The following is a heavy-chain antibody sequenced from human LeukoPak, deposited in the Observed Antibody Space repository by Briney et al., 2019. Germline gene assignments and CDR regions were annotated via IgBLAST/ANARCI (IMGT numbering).Heavy chain of an antibody. J-gene: IGHJ4*02. D-gene: IGHD3-10*01. V-gene: IGHV1-2*06. CDR3: ATSTLVITMVRGVAFDY. CDR1: GYTFTGYY. CDR2: INPNSGGT. Sequence: GASVKVSCKASGYTFTGYYMHWVRQAPGQGLEWMGRINPNSGGTNYAQKFQGRVTMTEDTSTDTAYMELSSLRSEDTAVYYCATSTLVITMVRGVAFDYWGQGTLVTVSS.